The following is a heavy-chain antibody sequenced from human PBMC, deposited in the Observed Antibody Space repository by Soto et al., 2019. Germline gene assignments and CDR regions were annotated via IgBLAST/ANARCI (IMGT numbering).Heavy chain of an antibody. V-gene: IGHV4-34*01. D-gene: IGHD6-6*01. Sequence: PSETLSLTCAVYGGSFSGYYWSWIRQPPGKGLEWIGEINHSGSTNYNPSLKSRVTISVDTSKNQFSLKLSSVTAADTAVYYCARVRRGLYSSSRPGYFDYWGQGT. CDR1: GGSFSGYY. CDR3: ARVRRGLYSSSRPGYFDY. J-gene: IGHJ4*02. CDR2: INHSGST.